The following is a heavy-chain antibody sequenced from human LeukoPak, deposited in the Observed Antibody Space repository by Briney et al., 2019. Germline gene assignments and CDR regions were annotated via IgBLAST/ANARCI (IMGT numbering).Heavy chain of an antibody. CDR1: GGSISSGGYS. J-gene: IGHJ3*02. CDR2: IYHSGST. D-gene: IGHD3-9*01. V-gene: IGHV4-30-2*01. CDR3: ARGLSYYDILTGYTSVAFDI. Sequence: SQTLSLTCAVSGGSISSGGYSWSWIRQPPGKGLEWIGLIYHSGSTNYKSPLKSRVTISVDRSKNQFSLKVRSVTAADTAVYYCARGLSYYDILTGYTSVAFDIWGQGTMVTVSS.